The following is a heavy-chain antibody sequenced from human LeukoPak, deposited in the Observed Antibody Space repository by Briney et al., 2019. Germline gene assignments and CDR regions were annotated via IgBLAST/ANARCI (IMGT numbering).Heavy chain of an antibody. V-gene: IGHV4-34*01. Sequence: PSETLSLTCAVYGGSFSGYYWSWIHQPPGKGLEWIGEINHSGSTNYNPSLKSRVTISVDTSKNQFSLKLSSVTAADTAVYYCARGTTVTYWGQGTLVTVSS. D-gene: IGHD4-17*01. CDR3: ARGTTVTY. CDR1: GGSFSGYY. J-gene: IGHJ4*02. CDR2: INHSGST.